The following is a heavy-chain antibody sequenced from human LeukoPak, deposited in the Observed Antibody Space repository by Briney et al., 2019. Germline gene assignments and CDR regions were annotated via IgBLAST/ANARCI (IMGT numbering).Heavy chain of an antibody. D-gene: IGHD1-26*01. V-gene: IGHV1-2*02. J-gene: IGHJ4*02. Sequence: ATVKDSCKASGYTFTVYYMHWGRQDPGQGLEWMGWINPNSGRSKYAQDIEGRVTMTRDTSITTAYMELSSLRSDDTAIYYCARECSGTYCGDDWGQGTLVTVSS. CDR2: INPNSGRS. CDR3: ARECSGTYCGDD. CDR1: GYTFTVYY.